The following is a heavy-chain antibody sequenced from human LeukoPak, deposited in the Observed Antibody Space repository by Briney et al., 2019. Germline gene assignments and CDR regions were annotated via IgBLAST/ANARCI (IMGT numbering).Heavy chain of an antibody. CDR1: GFTVSSSY. CDR2: IFSGGGT. CDR3: ARGGVVYPDSFDI. V-gene: IGHV3-66*01. D-gene: IGHD2-8*02. Sequence: PGGSLRLSCAASGFTVSSSYMNWVPQAPGKGLEWVSLIFSGGGTYYADSVEGRFTISRDNSKNTLFLQMNSLRGEDTAVYYCARGGVVYPDSFDIWGRGTMVTVSS. J-gene: IGHJ3*02.